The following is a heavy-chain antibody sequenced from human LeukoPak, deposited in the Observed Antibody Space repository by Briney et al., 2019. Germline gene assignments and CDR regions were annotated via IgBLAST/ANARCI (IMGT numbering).Heavy chain of an antibody. V-gene: IGHV4-34*01. J-gene: IGHJ4*02. CDR3: ARRSSGVRSAKPFDY. CDR1: GGSFSGYY. Sequence: SETLSLTCAVYGGSFSGYYWSWIRQPPGKGLEWIGEINHSGSTNYNPSLKSRVTISVDTSKNQFSLKLSSVTAADTAVYYCARRSSGVRSAKPFDYWGQGTLVTVSS. D-gene: IGHD3-10*01. CDR2: INHSGST.